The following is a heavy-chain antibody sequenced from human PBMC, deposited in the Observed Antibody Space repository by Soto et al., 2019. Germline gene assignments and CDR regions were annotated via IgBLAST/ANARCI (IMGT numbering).Heavy chain of an antibody. CDR2: FYHSGSA. CDR3: ASLYGGTDRVDY. CDR1: GGSISSGGYS. D-gene: IGHD4-17*01. Sequence: QLQLQESGSGLVKPSQTLSLTCAVSGGSISSGGYSWSWIRQPPGKGLEWIGYFYHSGSAYYNPSLKSRVTISVDRSKNQFSLKLSSVSAADTALYYCASLYGGTDRVDYWGQGTLVTVSS. V-gene: IGHV4-30-2*01. J-gene: IGHJ4*02.